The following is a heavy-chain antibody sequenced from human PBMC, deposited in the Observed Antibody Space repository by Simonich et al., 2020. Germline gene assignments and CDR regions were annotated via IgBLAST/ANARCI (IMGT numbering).Heavy chain of an antibody. CDR1: GYTFTGSY. CDR2: INPTSGGT. J-gene: IGHJ3*02. V-gene: IGHV1-2*06. D-gene: IGHD6-19*01. CDR3: ARELKGVPVGWGSQIDI. Sequence: QVQLVQSGAEVKKPGASVKVSCKAYGYTFTGSYMPWVGQAPGQGLEWMGRINPTSGGTNNAQNFQGRVTMTRDTSISTAYMELSRLRSDDTAVYYCARELKGVPVGWGSQIDIWGQGTMVTVSS.